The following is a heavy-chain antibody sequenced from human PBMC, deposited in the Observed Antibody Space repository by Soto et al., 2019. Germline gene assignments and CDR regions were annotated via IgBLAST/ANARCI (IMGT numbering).Heavy chain of an antibody. CDR3: ARDDDYGDYLIDD. J-gene: IGHJ4*02. CDR1: GYTFTSYA. D-gene: IGHD4-17*01. V-gene: IGHV1-3*01. Sequence: ASVKVSCKASGYTFTSYAMHWVRQAPGQRLEWMGWINAGNGNTKYSQKFQGRVTITRDTSASTAYMELSSLRSEDTAVYYCARDDDYGDYLIDDWGKGTLVTVSS. CDR2: INAGNGNT.